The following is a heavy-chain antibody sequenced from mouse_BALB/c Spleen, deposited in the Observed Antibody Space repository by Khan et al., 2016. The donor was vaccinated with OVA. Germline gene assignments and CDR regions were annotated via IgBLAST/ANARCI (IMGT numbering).Heavy chain of an antibody. V-gene: IGHV1-7*01. CDR2: INPTSGYT. Sequence: QMQLQQSGAEQAKPGASVKMSCKTSGYTFSSYWMHWVKQRPGQGLEWIGYINPTSGYTEYNENFKDKATLSADKSSSTAYMQLTSLTSEDSAVYYCARDRIDYWGQGTSLTVSS. CDR3: ARDRIDY. CDR1: GYTFSSYW. J-gene: IGHJ2*02.